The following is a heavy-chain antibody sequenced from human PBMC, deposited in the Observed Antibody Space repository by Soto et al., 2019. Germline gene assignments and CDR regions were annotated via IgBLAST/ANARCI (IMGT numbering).Heavy chain of an antibody. J-gene: IGHJ5*02. CDR2: IYWDDDK. V-gene: IGHV2-5*02. CDR3: AHIPNYYQYDWFDP. Sequence: QITLKESGPPLVKPTQTLTLTCTFSGFSLTTRGVGVGWIRQPPGKALECLALIYWDDDKRYSPSLQSRLSITTHTSKNRVVLTMTNGDPVDTATHYCAHIPNYYQYDWFDPWGQGTLVSVSS. CDR1: GFSLTTRGVG. D-gene: IGHD3-16*01.